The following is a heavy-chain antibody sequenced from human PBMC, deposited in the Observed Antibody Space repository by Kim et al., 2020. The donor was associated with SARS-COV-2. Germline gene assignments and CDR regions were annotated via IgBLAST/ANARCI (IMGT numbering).Heavy chain of an antibody. V-gene: IGHV4-38-2*02. CDR2: IYHSGST. Sequence: SETLSLTCTVSGYSISSGYYWGWIRQPPGKGLEWIGSIYHSGSTYYNPSLKSRVTISVDTSKNQFSLKLSSVTAADTAVYYCARDFGYSGWYLGPFDYWGQGTLVTVSS. CDR1: GYSISSGYY. D-gene: IGHD6-19*01. CDR3: ARDFGYSGWYLGPFDY. J-gene: IGHJ4*02.